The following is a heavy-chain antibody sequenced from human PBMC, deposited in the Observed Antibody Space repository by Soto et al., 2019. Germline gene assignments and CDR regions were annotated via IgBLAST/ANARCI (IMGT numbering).Heavy chain of an antibody. CDR2: ISSTGSTI. V-gene: IGHV3-11*04. Sequence: QVQLVESGGGLVTPGGSLRLSCAASGFTFSDYFMSWIRQAPGKGLEWVSYISSTGSTIYYEESVKGRFTIARDNAKNSLYLHMNSLRADYTAVYYCARDFGYYDFPWGQGTLVTVSS. CDR1: GFTFSDYF. D-gene: IGHD3-3*01. CDR3: ARDFGYYDFP. J-gene: IGHJ5*02.